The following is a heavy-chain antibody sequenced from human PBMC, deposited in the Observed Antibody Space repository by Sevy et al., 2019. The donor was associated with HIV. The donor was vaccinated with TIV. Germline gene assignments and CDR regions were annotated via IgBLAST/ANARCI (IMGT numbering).Heavy chain of an antibody. V-gene: IGHV3-23*01. CDR3: AKEKEMSMYYFHS. J-gene: IGHJ4*02. CDR2: ISGSGSYT. CDR1: GFTFNNYA. D-gene: IGHD3-10*02. Sequence: GGSLRLSCAASGFTFNNYAMNWVRQAPGKGLEWVPVISGSGSYTYYADSVKGRFTISRDTSKNTLYLQMNSLRAEDTAVYYCAKEKEMSMYYFHSWGQGTLVTVSS.